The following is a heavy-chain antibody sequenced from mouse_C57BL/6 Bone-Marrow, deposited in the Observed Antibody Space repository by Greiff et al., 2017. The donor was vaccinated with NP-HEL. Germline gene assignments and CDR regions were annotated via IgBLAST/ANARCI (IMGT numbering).Heavy chain of an antibody. CDR2: IHPNSGST. CDR1: GYTFTSYW. Sequence: QVHLQQSGAELVKPGASVKLSCKASGYTFTSYWMHWVKQRPGQGLEWIGMIHPNSGSTNYNEKFKSKATLTVDKSSSTAYMQLSSLTSEDSAVYYCARGLLWLRRRDYYAMDYWGQGTSVTVSS. J-gene: IGHJ4*01. CDR3: ARGLLWLRRRDYYAMDY. V-gene: IGHV1-64*01. D-gene: IGHD2-2*01.